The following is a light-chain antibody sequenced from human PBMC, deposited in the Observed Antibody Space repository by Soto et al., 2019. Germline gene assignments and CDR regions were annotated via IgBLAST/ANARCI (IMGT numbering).Light chain of an antibody. J-gene: IGKJ5*01. CDR3: QQYNGYSIT. CDR2: DAS. CDR1: QSISSW. V-gene: IGKV1-5*01. Sequence: DIQMTQSPSTLSASVGDRVTFTCRASQSISSWLAWYQQKPGKAPNLLIYDASSLESAVPSRFSGSGSGTEFTLTISSLQPDDFATYYCQQYNGYSITFGQGTRLEIK.